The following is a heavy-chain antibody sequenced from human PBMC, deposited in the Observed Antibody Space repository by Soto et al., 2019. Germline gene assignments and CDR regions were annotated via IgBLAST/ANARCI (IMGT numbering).Heavy chain of an antibody. Sequence: QVSLQPSGPGLVKPSQTLSHTCFVSGDSITNGDYYWSWIRQPPGKALEWIAYIYYNGKTHYNPSLKRRVTIPLDPPKNRFSLRMTSVTHADTAGYSCARGIQEGFDPWGQGTLVTVS. CDR1: GDSITNGDYY. J-gene: IGHJ5*02. V-gene: IGHV4-30-4*01. CDR3: ARGIQEGFDP. CDR2: IYYNGKT. D-gene: IGHD5-18*01.